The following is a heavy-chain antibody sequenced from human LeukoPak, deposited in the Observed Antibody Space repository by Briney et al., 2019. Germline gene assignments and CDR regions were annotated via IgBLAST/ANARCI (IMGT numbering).Heavy chain of an antibody. D-gene: IGHD6-13*01. Sequence: PGGSLRLSCAASGFTFSAYAMHWVRQAPGKGLEWVAVISHDGSNKYYADSVKGRFTISRDNSKNTVYLQMNSLRAEDTAVYYCAREVAAAGTAFDYWGQGTLVTVSS. J-gene: IGHJ4*02. V-gene: IGHV3-30-3*01. CDR3: AREVAAAGTAFDY. CDR2: ISHDGSNK. CDR1: GFTFSAYA.